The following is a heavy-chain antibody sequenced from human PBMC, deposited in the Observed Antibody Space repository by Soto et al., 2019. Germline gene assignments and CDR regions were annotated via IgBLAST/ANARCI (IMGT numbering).Heavy chain of an antibody. CDR2: MNPNSGNT. J-gene: IGHJ5*02. Sequence: QVQLVQSGAEVKKPGASVKVSCKASGYTFTSYDINWVRQATGQGLEWMGWMNPNSGNTAYAQKFQGRITMTSNTSISTAYMELSSLRSEDTAVFYWAGERSGGGGNWFDPWGQGTLVTVSS. V-gene: IGHV1-8*01. CDR1: GYTFTSYD. D-gene: IGHD3-10*01. CDR3: AGERSGGGGNWFDP.